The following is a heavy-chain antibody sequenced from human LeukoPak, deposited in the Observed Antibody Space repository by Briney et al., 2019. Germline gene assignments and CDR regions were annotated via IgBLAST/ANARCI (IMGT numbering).Heavy chain of an antibody. CDR1: GFTFSSYA. CDR2: ISGSGGGK. V-gene: IGHV3-23*01. D-gene: IGHD3-10*01. Sequence: GGSLRLSCAASGFTFSSYAMNWVRQAPGKGLEWVSTISGSGGGKHYADSVEGRFTISRDNSKNTVYLQMNSLRAEDTAIYYCAKLTSASGAYGVDVWGQGTTVTVSS. CDR3: AKLTSASGAYGVDV. J-gene: IGHJ6*02.